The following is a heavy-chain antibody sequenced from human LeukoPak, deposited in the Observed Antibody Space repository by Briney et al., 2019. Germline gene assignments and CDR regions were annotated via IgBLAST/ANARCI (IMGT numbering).Heavy chain of an antibody. CDR3: ARGPRDGYNLRYYYYMDV. Sequence: ASVKLSCKASGGTFSSYAISWVRQAPGQGLEWMGGIIPIFGTANYAQKFQGRVTITTDESTSTAYMELSSLRSEDTAVYYCARGPRDGYNLRYYYYMDVWGKGTTVTVSS. CDR1: GGTFSSYA. CDR2: IIPIFGTA. V-gene: IGHV1-69*05. D-gene: IGHD5-24*01. J-gene: IGHJ6*03.